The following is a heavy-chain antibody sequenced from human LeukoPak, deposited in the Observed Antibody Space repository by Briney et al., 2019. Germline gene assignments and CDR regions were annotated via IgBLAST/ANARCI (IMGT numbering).Heavy chain of an antibody. CDR2: ISSSSSYI. J-gene: IGHJ3*02. V-gene: IGHV3-21*01. Sequence: PGGSLRLSCAASGFTFNYFGMNWVRQAPGKGLEWVSSISSSSSYIYYADSVKGRFTISRDNAKNSLYLQMNSLRAEDTAVYYCARDRTGTTFAFDIWGKGTMVTVSS. CDR3: ARDRTGTTFAFDI. D-gene: IGHD1-1*01. CDR1: GFTFNYFG.